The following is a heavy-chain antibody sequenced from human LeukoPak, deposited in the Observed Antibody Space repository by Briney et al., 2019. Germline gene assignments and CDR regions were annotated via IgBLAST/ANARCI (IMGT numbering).Heavy chain of an antibody. V-gene: IGHV1-3*01. CDR1: GYTFTSYA. Sequence: ASVKVSCKASGYTFTSYAMHWVRQAPGQRLEWMGWINAGNGNTKYSQKFQGRVTITRDTSASTAYMELSSLRSEDTAVYYCAREGYSSSWYWLDPWGQGTLVTVSS. CDR3: AREGYSSSWYWLDP. J-gene: IGHJ5*02. CDR2: INAGNGNT. D-gene: IGHD6-13*01.